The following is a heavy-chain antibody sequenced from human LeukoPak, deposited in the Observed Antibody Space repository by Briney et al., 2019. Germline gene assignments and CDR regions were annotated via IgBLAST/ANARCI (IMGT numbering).Heavy chain of an antibody. CDR1: GYTFTGYY. Sequence: ASVKVCCKASGYTFTGYYMHWVRQAPGQGLEWMGWINPNSGGTNYAQKFQGRVTMTRDTSISTAYMELSRLRSDDTAVYYCAGNDYGDWGYFQHWGQGTLVTVSS. CDR3: AGNDYGDWGYFQH. J-gene: IGHJ1*01. CDR2: INPNSGGT. V-gene: IGHV1-2*02. D-gene: IGHD4-17*01.